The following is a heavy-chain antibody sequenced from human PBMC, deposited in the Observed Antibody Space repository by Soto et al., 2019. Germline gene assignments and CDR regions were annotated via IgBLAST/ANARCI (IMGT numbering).Heavy chain of an antibody. J-gene: IGHJ5*02. CDR3: AKAGDCSSTSCYPGWFDP. CDR1: GFTFSSYG. D-gene: IGHD2-2*01. V-gene: IGHV3-30*18. CDR2: ISYDGSNK. Sequence: LRLSCAASGFTFSSYGMHWVRQAPGKGLEWVAVISYDGSNKYYADSVKGRFTISRDNSKNTLYLQMNSLRAEDTAVYYCAKAGDCSSTSCYPGWFDPWGQGTLVTVS.